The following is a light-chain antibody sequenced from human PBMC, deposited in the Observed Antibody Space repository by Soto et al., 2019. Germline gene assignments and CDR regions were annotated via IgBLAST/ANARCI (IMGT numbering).Light chain of an antibody. CDR1: GSDVGGYDF. J-gene: IGLJ2*01. Sequence: QSALTRPRSVSGSPGQSVTIAFTGTGSDVGGYDFVSWYQQHPGKAPKLMISDVSKRPSGVPDRFSGSKSGNTASLTISGLQAEDEADYYCCSYAGDLALFGGGTKVTVL. CDR2: DVS. V-gene: IGLV2-11*01. CDR3: CSYAGDLAL.